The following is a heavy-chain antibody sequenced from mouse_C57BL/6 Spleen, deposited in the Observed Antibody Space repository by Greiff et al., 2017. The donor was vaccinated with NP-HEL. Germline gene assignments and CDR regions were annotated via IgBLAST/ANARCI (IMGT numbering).Heavy chain of an antibody. V-gene: IGHV1-82*01. Sequence: VQLQQSGPELVKPGASVKISCKASGYAFTSSWMNWVKQRPGKGLEWIGRIYPGDGDTNYNGKFKGKATLTADKSSSTAYMQLNSLTSEDSAVYFCARWGITTVVAHPFDYWGQGTTLTVSS. D-gene: IGHD1-1*01. CDR2: IYPGDGDT. CDR3: ARWGITTVVAHPFDY. J-gene: IGHJ2*01. CDR1: GYAFTSSW.